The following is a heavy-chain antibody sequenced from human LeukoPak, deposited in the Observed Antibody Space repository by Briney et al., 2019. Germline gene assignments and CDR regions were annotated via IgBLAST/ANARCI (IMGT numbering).Heavy chain of an antibody. D-gene: IGHD3-10*01. CDR1: GGTFSSYA. CDR2: IIPIFGTA. V-gene: IGHV1-69*13. CDR3: ARDVASMVSYYYYGMDV. Sequence: ASVKVSCKASGGTFSSYAISWVRQAPGQGLEWMGGIIPIFGTANYAQKFQGRVTITADESTSTAYMELSSLRSEDTAVYYCARDVASMVSYYYYGMDVWGQGTTVTVSS. J-gene: IGHJ6*02.